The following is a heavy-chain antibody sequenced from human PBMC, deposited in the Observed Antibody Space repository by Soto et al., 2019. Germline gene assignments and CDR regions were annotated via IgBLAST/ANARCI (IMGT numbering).Heavy chain of an antibody. CDR1: GYTFTSYY. CDR2: INPSSGST. J-gene: IGHJ3*02. V-gene: IGHV1-46*01. CDR3: ARRRDGYRDTFDI. D-gene: IGHD5-12*01. Sequence: ASVKVSCKASGYTFTSYYMHWVRQAPGQGLEWMGIINPSSGSTSYAQKFQGRVTMTRDTSTSTVYMALRSLRSEDTAVYYCARRRDGYRDTFDIWGQGTMVTVSS.